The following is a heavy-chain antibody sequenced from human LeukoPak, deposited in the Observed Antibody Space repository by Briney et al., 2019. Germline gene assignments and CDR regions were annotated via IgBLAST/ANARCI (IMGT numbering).Heavy chain of an antibody. Sequence: PGGSLRLSCAASGFTFSDYYMSWIRQAPGKGLEWVSYISSSSSYTNYADSVKGRFTISRDNAKNSLYLQRTSLRAEDTAVYYCAKGEFMVRGVIGAFDIWGQGTMVTVSS. J-gene: IGHJ3*02. CDR1: GFTFSDYY. V-gene: IGHV3-11*05. CDR2: ISSSSSYT. D-gene: IGHD3-10*01. CDR3: AKGEFMVRGVIGAFDI.